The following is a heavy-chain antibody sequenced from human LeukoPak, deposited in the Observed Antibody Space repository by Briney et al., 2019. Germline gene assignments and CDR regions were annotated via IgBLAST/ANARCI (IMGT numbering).Heavy chain of an antibody. Sequence: GGSLRLSCAASGFTFSSYGMHWVRQAPGKGLEWVAFIRYDGSNKYYADSVKGRFTISRDNAKNSLYLQMNSLRAEDTAVYYCAKNSGSHDAFDIWGQGTMVTVSS. CDR2: IRYDGSNK. V-gene: IGHV3-30*02. CDR3: AKNSGSHDAFDI. D-gene: IGHD1-26*01. J-gene: IGHJ3*02. CDR1: GFTFSSYG.